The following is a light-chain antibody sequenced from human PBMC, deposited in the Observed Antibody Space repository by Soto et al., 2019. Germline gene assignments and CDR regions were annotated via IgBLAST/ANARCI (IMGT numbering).Light chain of an antibody. CDR3: QQYGSSGT. J-gene: IGKJ1*01. Sequence: IVFAPSPCTLSLSPGERATLSCGASQSVSNNYLAWYQQRPGQSPRLLIYGASNRATGIPDRFSGSGSGTDFTLTISRLEPEDFAVYYCQQYGSSGTFGQGTKVAIK. CDR1: QSVSNNY. V-gene: IGKV3-20*01. CDR2: GAS.